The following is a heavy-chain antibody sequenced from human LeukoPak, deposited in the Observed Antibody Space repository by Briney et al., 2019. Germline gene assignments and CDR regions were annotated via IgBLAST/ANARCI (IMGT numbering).Heavy chain of an antibody. J-gene: IGHJ4*02. CDR1: GGSISSSSYY. D-gene: IGHD5-18*01. CDR2: IYYSGSI. Sequence: SETLSLTCTVSGGSISSSSYYWGWIRQPPGKGLEWIGSIYYSGSIYYNPSLKSRVTISVDTSKNQFSLKLSSVTAADTAVYYCASRIQLWFIFNYWGQGTLVTVSS. V-gene: IGHV4-39*07. CDR3: ASRIQLWFIFNY.